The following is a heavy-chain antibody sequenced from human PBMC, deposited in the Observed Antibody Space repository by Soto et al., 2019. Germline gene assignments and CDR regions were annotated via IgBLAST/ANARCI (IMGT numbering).Heavy chain of an antibody. Sequence: EVQLVESGGGLVQPGGSLRLSCAASGFSISGSGIHWVRQASGKGLEWVARIRDRTNGYATGYAASVQGRFSISRDDAENTAFLQMNILNTEDTAVYYCNRVEAPGDRAFDIWGDGTIVTVSS. CDR1: GFSISGSG. V-gene: IGHV3-73*01. J-gene: IGHJ3*02. CDR2: IRDRTNGYAT. CDR3: NRVEAPGDRAFDI.